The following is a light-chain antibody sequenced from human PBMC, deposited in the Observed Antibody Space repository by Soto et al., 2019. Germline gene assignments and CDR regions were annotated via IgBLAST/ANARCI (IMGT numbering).Light chain of an antibody. CDR1: SSDVGSYDY. Sequence: QSALIQPPSVSGSPGQSVTISCTGTSSDVGSYDYVSWYQQHPGKAPKLMIYDVSKRPSGVPDRFSGSKSGNTASLTISGLQAEDEADYYCCSYAGSYTLVVFGGGTQLTVL. V-gene: IGLV2-11*01. CDR2: DVS. CDR3: CSYAGSYTLVV. J-gene: IGLJ2*01.